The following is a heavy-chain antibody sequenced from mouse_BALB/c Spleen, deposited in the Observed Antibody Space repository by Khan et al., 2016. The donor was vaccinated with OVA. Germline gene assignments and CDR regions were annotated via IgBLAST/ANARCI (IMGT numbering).Heavy chain of an antibody. CDR1: GYTFTSYT. V-gene: IGHV1-4*01. Sequence: VQLQQPGAELARPGASVKMSCKASGYTFTSYTIHWIKLRPGQGLEWIGYINPSNGYTNYNQKFKDKATLTADKSSTTAYMQLSSLTSDDSAVXNCVRDRAYYRNDGWFAYWGQGTLVTVSA. CDR3: VRDRAYYRNDGWFAY. D-gene: IGHD2-14*01. J-gene: IGHJ3*01. CDR2: INPSNGYT.